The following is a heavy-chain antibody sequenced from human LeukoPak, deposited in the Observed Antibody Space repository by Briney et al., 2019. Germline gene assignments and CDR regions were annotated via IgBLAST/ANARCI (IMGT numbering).Heavy chain of an antibody. CDR2: ISGSGATL. CDR3: ARALYGSSGYYDY. Sequence: GGSLRLSCAASGFNFSDHYMSWVRQTPGRPLEGVSYISGSGATLHHADSVKGRFTIARDNAKNSLSLQMNSLRAEDTALYYCARALYGSSGYYDYWGQGILVTVSS. V-gene: IGHV3-11*01. D-gene: IGHD3-22*01. J-gene: IGHJ4*02. CDR1: GFNFSDHY.